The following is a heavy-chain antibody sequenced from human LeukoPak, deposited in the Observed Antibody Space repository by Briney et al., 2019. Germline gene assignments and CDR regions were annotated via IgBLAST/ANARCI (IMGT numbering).Heavy chain of an antibody. Sequence: GGTLRLSCAASGFTFSSYGMSWVRQAPGKGLEWVSYISSSGSPIYYADSVKGRFTISRDNAKNSLFLQMNSLRAEDTAVYYCARGSFLITFGGFIGWGQGTLVTVSS. V-gene: IGHV3-48*04. J-gene: IGHJ4*02. CDR2: ISSSGSPI. CDR1: GFTFSSYG. D-gene: IGHD3-16*02. CDR3: ARGSFLITFGGFIG.